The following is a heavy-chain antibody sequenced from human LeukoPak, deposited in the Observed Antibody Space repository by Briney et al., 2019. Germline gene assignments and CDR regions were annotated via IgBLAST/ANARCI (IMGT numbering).Heavy chain of an antibody. D-gene: IGHD6-19*01. CDR2: IKSRGGST. CDR1: GYTFTSYY. J-gene: IGHJ6*02. CDR3: ARDRESSGFFSYYYGMDV. V-gene: IGHV1-46*01. Sequence: ASVKVSCKASGYTFTSYYMHWVRQAPGQGLEWMGIIKSRGGSTTYAQKFQGRVTMTTDTSTSTVYMDLSSLTYEDTAVYYCARDRESSGFFSYYYGMDVWGQGTTVTVSS.